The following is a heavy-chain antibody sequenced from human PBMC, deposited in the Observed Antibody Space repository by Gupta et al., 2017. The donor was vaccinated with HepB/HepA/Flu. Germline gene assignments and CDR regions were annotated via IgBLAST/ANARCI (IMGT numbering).Heavy chain of an antibody. CDR3: ARRHLRTVDWYFEL. J-gene: IGHJ2*01. Sequence: QLQLQESGPGLVKPSETLSLTCSVFGGSISRNSHYWGWIRQPPGKGLEWIASILYRGSTYHNPSLKSRVTISVDTSKNQFSLKWSSVTAADTAGYYCARRHLRTVDWYFELWGRGTRVTVAS. D-gene: IGHD4-17*01. V-gene: IGHV4-39*01. CDR2: ILYRGST. CDR1: GGSISRNSHY.